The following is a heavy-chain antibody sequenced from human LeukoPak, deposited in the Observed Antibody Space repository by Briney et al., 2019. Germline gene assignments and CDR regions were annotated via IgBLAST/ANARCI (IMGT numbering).Heavy chain of an antibody. D-gene: IGHD6-6*01. Sequence: GGSLRLSCAASGFTVSSNYMSWVRQAPGQGLEWVSVIYSGGSTYYADSVKGRFTISRDNSKNTLYLQMNILRAEDTAVYYCASLAARPVYAFDIWGQGTMVTVSS. J-gene: IGHJ3*02. CDR2: IYSGGST. V-gene: IGHV3-53*01. CDR3: ASLAARPVYAFDI. CDR1: GFTVSSNY.